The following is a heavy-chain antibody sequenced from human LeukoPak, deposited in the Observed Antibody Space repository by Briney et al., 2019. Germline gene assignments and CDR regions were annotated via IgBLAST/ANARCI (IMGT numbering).Heavy chain of an antibody. CDR2: ISGSGGST. J-gene: IGHJ6*02. CDR1: GFTFSSYA. D-gene: IGHD6-13*01. Sequence: PGGSLRLSCAASGFTFSSYAMSWVRQAPGKGLEWVSAISGSGGSTYYADSVKGRFTISRDNSKNTLYLQMNSLRAEDTAVYYCAKDESSWSPGGDYYYYGMDVWGQGTTVTVSS. CDR3: AKDESSWSPGGDYYYYGMDV. V-gene: IGHV3-23*01.